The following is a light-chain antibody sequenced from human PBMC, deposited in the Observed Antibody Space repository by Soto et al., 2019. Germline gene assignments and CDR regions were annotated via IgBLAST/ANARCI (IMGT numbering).Light chain of an antibody. Sequence: EVVMTQSPATLSVSPGERATLSCRASQSVSSNLAWYQQKPGQAPRLLIYGASTRATGIPGRFSGSGSGTEFTLTISSLQSEDFSVYDCQQYNHWPPSTLGPGPKV. CDR1: QSVSSN. CDR3: QQYNHWPPST. CDR2: GAS. V-gene: IGKV3-15*01. J-gene: IGKJ1*01.